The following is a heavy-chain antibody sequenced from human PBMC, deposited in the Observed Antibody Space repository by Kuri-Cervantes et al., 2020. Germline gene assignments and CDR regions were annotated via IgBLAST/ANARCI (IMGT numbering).Heavy chain of an antibody. CDR3: VRDFFLWKYEGELNWFDP. D-gene: IGHD1-7*01. V-gene: IGHV3-11*04. J-gene: IGHJ5*02. CDR2: IGSSSNAV. Sequence: GESLKISCAASGFTLSDYYMSWIRQAPGKGLEWVSYIGSSSNAVYYADSVKGRFTISRDPATNSLYLQMNSLRAEDTAVYYCVRDFFLWKYEGELNWFDPWGQGTLVTVSS. CDR1: GFTLSDYY.